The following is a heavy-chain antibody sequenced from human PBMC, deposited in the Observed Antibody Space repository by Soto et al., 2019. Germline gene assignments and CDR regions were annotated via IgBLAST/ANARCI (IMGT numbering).Heavy chain of an antibody. CDR1: GGSISSYY. D-gene: IGHD3-9*01. V-gene: IGHV4-59*01. J-gene: IGHJ6*02. CDR3: ARAPLERYFDWLFPYGMDV. Sequence: PSETLSLTCTVSGGSISSYYWSWIRQPPGKGLEWIGYIYYSGSTNYNPSLKSRVTISVDTSKNQFSLKLSSVTAADTAVYYCARAPLERYFDWLFPYGMDVWGQGTTVTVSS. CDR2: IYYSGST.